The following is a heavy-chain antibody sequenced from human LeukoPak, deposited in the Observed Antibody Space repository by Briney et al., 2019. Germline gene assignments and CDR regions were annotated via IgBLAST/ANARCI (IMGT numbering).Heavy chain of an antibody. CDR2: IYSGGST. Sequence: PGGSLRLSCAASGFTVSSNYMSWVRQAPGKGLEWVSVIYSGGSTYYADSVKGRFTISRDNSKSTLYIQMNSLRAEDTAVYYCAKDYAGGWPKRGMDVWGKGATVTVSS. J-gene: IGHJ6*03. D-gene: IGHD3-16*01. CDR3: AKDYAGGWPKRGMDV. CDR1: GFTVSSNY. V-gene: IGHV3-53*01.